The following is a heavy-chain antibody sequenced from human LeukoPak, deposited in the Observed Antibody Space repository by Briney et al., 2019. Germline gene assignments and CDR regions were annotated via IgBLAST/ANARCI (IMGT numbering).Heavy chain of an antibody. J-gene: IGHJ3*02. CDR2: ITRGSSYV. D-gene: IGHD3-22*01. CDR1: GFIFSSYS. V-gene: IGHV3-21*01. Sequence: GGSLRLSCVASGFIFSSYSMNWVRQAPGKGLEWVSSITRGSSYVYYADSVRGRFTISRDNSKNTLYLQMNSLRAEDTAVYYCARGSRGHDSSGYYLDHAFDIWGQGTMVTVSS. CDR3: ARGSRGHDSSGYYLDHAFDI.